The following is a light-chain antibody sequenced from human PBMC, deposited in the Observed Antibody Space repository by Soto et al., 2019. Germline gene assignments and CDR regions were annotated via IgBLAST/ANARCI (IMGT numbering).Light chain of an antibody. CDR2: AAS. CDR3: QQSYSTPWT. CDR1: QSISSF. V-gene: IGKV1-39*01. Sequence: DIQMTQSPSSLSASVGERLTISCRSNQSISSFLNWYRHKPGKAPNLLIYAASNLESGVPSRFSGSGSGTDFTLTISSLQPEDFATYYCQQSYSTPWTFGQGTKVEIK. J-gene: IGKJ1*01.